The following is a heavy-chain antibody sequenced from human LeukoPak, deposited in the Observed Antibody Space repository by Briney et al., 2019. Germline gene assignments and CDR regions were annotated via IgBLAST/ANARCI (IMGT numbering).Heavy chain of an antibody. Sequence: SQTLSLTCAISGDSVSSNSAAWNWIRQSPSRGLEWLGRTYYRSKWYNDYAESEKSRIAINPDTSKNQFSLQLNSVTPEDTAVYYCARDTALYFHDSSGDFDYWGQGTLVTVSS. CDR1: GDSVSSNSAA. CDR2: TYYRSKWYN. V-gene: IGHV6-1*01. J-gene: IGHJ4*02. CDR3: ARDTALYFHDSSGDFDY. D-gene: IGHD3-22*01.